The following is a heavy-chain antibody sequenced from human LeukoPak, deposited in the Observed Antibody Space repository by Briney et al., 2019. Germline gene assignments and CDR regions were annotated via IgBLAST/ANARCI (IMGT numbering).Heavy chain of an antibody. J-gene: IGHJ6*02. CDR3: GRDSGGSGTYFSPYGMDV. D-gene: IGHD3-10*01. Sequence: GGSLRLSCAASGFIFSKYAMCWVRRAPGKGLEWVSGISDSGGRTYYADSVKGRCTISRDKSKNTLYLQMSGLRPEDTAVYFCGRDSGGSGTYFSPYGMDVWGQGTTVTVSS. CDR1: GFIFSKYA. CDR2: ISDSGGRT. V-gene: IGHV3-23*01.